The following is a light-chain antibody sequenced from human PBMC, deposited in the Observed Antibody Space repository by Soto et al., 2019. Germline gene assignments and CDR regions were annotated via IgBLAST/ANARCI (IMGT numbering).Light chain of an antibody. CDR3: MKSTQLPPT. Sequence: DVVMTRTPLSLSVAPGQPASISCKSSHSLLHITGETFLFWYLQKPGQSPQIMIYEASTRVSGVPARFSGSGSGTDLTLEISRVETDDVGIYYCMKSTQLPPTFGQGTRLEIK. J-gene: IGKJ5*01. V-gene: IGKV2D-29*02. CDR1: HSLLHITGETF. CDR2: EAS.